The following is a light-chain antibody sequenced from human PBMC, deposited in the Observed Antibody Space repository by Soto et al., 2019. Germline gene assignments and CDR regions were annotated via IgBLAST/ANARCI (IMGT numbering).Light chain of an antibody. CDR1: QSVSSSY. V-gene: IGKV3-20*01. Sequence: EIVLTQSPGTLSLSPGDRATLSCRASQSVSSSYLAWYQQKPGQAPRLLIYGSTSRATGVPDRLSGSGSGTEFTLTISSLQSEDFAVYYCQQYNNWPPITFGQGTRLEIK. J-gene: IGKJ5*01. CDR3: QQYNNWPPIT. CDR2: GST.